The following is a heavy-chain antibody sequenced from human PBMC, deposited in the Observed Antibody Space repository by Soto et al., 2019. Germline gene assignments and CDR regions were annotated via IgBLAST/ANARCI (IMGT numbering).Heavy chain of an antibody. D-gene: IGHD3-22*01. V-gene: IGHV4-30-4*01. CDR1: GGSISSGDYY. CDR2: IYYSGST. CDR3: ARDGDYYDSSGYYWRYFDY. J-gene: IGHJ4*02. Sequence: SETLSLTCTVSGGSISSGDYYWSWIRQPPGRGLEWIGYIYYSGSTYYNPSLKSRVTISVDTSKNQFSLKLSSVTAADTAVYYCARDGDYYDSSGYYWRYFDYWGQGTLVTVSS.